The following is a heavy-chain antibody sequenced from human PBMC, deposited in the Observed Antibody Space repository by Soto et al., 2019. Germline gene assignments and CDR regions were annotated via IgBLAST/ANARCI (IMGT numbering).Heavy chain of an antibody. CDR2: IKSKTDGGTA. CDR3: TTGIYYDILTGYHNVAY. J-gene: IGHJ4*02. D-gene: IGHD3-9*01. CDR1: GFNLSHPW. V-gene: IGHV3-15*01. Sequence: GSLRLSCVASGFNLSHPWMTWVRQAAGKGLEWVGRIKSKTDGGTADYAAPVKGRATISRDDSKDTVYLQMNSLKTEVTAVYYCTTGIYYDILTGYHNVAYWGQGALVTVSS.